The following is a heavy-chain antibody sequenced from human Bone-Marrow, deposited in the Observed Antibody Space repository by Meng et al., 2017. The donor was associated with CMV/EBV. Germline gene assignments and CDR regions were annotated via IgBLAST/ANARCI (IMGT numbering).Heavy chain of an antibody. CDR1: GGTFSSYA. CDR2: IIPIFGTA. CDR3: AREPYYYDSSGYYPGYYGMDV. D-gene: IGHD3-22*01. V-gene: IGHV1-69*05. Sequence: SVKVSCKASGGTFSSYAISWVRQAPGQGLEWMGGIIPIFGTANYAQKFQGRVTITTDESTSTAYMELSRLRSDDTAVYYCAREPYYYDSSGYYPGYYGMDVWGQGTTVTVSS. J-gene: IGHJ6*02.